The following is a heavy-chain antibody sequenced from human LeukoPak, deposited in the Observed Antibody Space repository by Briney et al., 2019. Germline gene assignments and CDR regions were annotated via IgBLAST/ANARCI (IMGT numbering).Heavy chain of an antibody. V-gene: IGHV1-24*01. Sequence: ASVKVSCKVSGYTLTELSMHWVRQAPGKGVEWMGGFDPEDGETIYAQKFQGRVTMTEDPSTDTAYMELSSLRSEDTAVYYCATQTRWFGELSGDYWGQGTLVTVSS. D-gene: IGHD3-10*01. CDR1: GYTLTELS. CDR3: ATQTRWFGELSGDY. CDR2: FDPEDGET. J-gene: IGHJ4*02.